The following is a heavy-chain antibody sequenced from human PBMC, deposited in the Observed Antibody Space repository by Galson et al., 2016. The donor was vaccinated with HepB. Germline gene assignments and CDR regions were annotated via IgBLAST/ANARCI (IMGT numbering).Heavy chain of an antibody. CDR2: INSDGSDT. CDR3: VRRWYESSGYYLFDY. J-gene: IGHJ4*02. Sequence: SLRLSCATSGFTFSNYAMSWVRQAPGKGLVWVSRINSDGSDTSYADSVKGRFTISRDNAKNTLYLQMNSLRDEDTAVYYCVRRWYESSGYYLFDYWGQGTLVTVSS. D-gene: IGHD3-22*01. V-gene: IGHV3-74*01. CDR1: GFTFSNYA.